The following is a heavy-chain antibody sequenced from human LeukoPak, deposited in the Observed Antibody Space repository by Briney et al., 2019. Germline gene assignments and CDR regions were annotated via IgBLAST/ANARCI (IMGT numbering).Heavy chain of an antibody. J-gene: IGHJ4*02. CDR2: TSFDVSNK. D-gene: IGHD3/OR15-3a*01. Sequence: GGSLRLSCAASGFTFSSYAMHWVRQAPGKGLEWVATTSFDVSNKYYADSVKGRFTISRDNSKNTLYLQMNSLRTEDTAVYSCAKSLQSAWTHFDYWGQGTQVTVSS. CDR3: AKSLQSAWTHFDY. V-gene: IGHV3-30*04. CDR1: GFTFSSYA.